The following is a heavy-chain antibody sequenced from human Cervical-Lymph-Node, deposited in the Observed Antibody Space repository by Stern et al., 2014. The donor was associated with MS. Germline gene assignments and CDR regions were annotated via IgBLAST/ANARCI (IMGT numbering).Heavy chain of an antibody. CDR2: IYSSGST. CDR3: ARGNYDVLTDNGGHGFDI. CDR1: GGSISSGNYY. D-gene: IGHD3-9*01. J-gene: IGHJ3*02. Sequence: QVQLQESGPGLVKPSQTLSLTCTVSGGSISSGNYYWSWIRQPAGEGLEWIGRIYSSGSTPYNPPLKSRVTISADTSTNPSSPRLTSVTAADTAVYYCARGNYDVLTDNGGHGFDIWGQGTMVTVSS. V-gene: IGHV4-61*02.